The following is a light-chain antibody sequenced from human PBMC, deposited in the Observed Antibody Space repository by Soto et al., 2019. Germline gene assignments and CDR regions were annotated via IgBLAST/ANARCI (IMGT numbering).Light chain of an antibody. V-gene: IGKV1-39*01. CDR1: QNIASY. Sequence: DLQMTQSPYAESESVGDRDTITCRANQNIASYLNWYPQTPAKPPKLLIYGASSLQSGVPSRFSASGSGTDFSLTISRLQPEDFATYSCQQNYDTPITVGQGTRLAI. CDR3: QQNYDTPIT. J-gene: IGKJ5*01. CDR2: GAS.